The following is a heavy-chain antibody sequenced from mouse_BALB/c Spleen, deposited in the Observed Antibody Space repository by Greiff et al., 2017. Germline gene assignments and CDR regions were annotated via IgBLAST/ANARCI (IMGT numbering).Heavy chain of an antibody. CDR2: IYPSDSYT. J-gene: IGHJ4*01. D-gene: IGHD4-1*01. CDR1: GYTFTSYW. V-gene: IGHV1-69*02. CDR3: TRSGDYYAMDY. Sequence: VQLQESGAELVRPGASVKLSCKASGYTFTSYWINWVKQRPGQGLEWIGNIYPSDSYTNYNQKFKDKATLTVDKSSSTAYMQLSSPTSEDSAVYYCTRSGDYYAMDYWGQGTSVTVSS.